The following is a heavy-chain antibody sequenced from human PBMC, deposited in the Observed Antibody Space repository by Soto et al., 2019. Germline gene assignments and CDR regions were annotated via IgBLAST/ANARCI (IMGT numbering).Heavy chain of an antibody. CDR1: GGSVSSGSYY. CDR2: IYYSGST. CDR3: AREGNYYDSSGSPAEYFQH. Sequence: SETLSLTCTFSGGSVSSGSYYWSWIRQPPRKGLEWIGYIYYSGSTNYNPSLKSRVTISVDTSKDQFSLKLSSVTAADTAVYYCAREGNYYDSSGSPAEYFQHWGQGTLVTVSS. V-gene: IGHV4-61*01. D-gene: IGHD3-22*01. J-gene: IGHJ1*01.